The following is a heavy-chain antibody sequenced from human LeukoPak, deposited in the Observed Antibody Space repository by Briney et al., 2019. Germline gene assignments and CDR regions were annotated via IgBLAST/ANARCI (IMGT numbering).Heavy chain of an antibody. D-gene: IGHD3-16*01. J-gene: IGHJ4*02. CDR1: GGSISSYY. Sequence: SETLSLTCTVSGGSISSYYWSWIRQPPGKGLEWIGYIYSSGSTDYNPSLKSRVTISVDTSKSQFSLKLSSVTAADTAIYYCARDPSTFYFDYWGQGALVTVS. V-gene: IGHV4-59*01. CDR2: IYSSGST. CDR3: ARDPSTFYFDY.